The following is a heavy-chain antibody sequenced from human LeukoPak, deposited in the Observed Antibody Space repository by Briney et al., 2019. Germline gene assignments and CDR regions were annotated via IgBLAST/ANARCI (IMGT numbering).Heavy chain of an antibody. V-gene: IGHV3-66*01. D-gene: IGHD3-10*01. CDR1: TFNVRTNY. J-gene: IGHJ2*01. CDR3: ASVGVLDGTPYWYFDV. CDR2: IYSGGRT. Sequence: GGSLRLSCTSSTFNVRTNYMTWVRQAPGKGLEWVSVIYSGGRTYYTDSVKGRFTISRDISKSTLYLQMNSLRVEDTAVYYCASVGVLDGTPYWYFDVWGRGTLVTVSS.